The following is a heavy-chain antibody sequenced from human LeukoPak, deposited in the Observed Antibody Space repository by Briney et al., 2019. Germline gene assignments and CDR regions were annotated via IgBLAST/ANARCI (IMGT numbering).Heavy chain of an antibody. CDR1: GGSISSYC. CDR2: IFTSGRT. D-gene: IGHD2-21*01. V-gene: IGHV4-4*09. J-gene: IGHJ5*02. Sequence: SETLSLTCTVSGGSISSYCWSWVRQSPGKGLEWIGYIFTSGRTDYNPSLKSRVTMSVDTSKNQLSMELRFLTAAGTAVYYCATSHDVKTAPYDLWGQGTLVTVSS. CDR3: ATSHDVKTAPYDL.